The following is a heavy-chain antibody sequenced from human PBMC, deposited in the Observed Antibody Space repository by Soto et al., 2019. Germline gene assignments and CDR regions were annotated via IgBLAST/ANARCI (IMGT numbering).Heavy chain of an antibody. CDR3: ARIPDYDFWSGYFYYYYYGMDV. V-gene: IGHV2-26*01. J-gene: IGHJ6*02. CDR1: GFSLSNARMG. D-gene: IGHD3-3*01. Sequence: SGPTLVNPTETLTLTCTVSGFSLSNARMGVSWIRQPPGKALEWLAHIFSNDEKSYSTSLKSRLTISKNTSKSQVVLTMTNMDPVDTATYYCARIPDYDFWSGYFYYYYYGMDVWGQGT. CDR2: IFSNDEK.